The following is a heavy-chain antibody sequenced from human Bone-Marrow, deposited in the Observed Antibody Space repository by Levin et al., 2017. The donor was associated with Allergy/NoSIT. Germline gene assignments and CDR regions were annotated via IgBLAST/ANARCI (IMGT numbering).Heavy chain of an antibody. CDR1: GFTFSSLY. CDR2: IKPDGSEK. D-gene: IGHD2-2*01. CDR3: ARGGYSSSYYWVY. Sequence: GESLKISCAASGFTFSSLYMTWVRQAPGKGPEWVATIKPDGSEKLYVDSVKGRFTISRDNAKDSLFLQMNSLRGEDTAVYYCARGGYSSSYYWVYWGQGSLVTVSS. J-gene: IGHJ4*02. V-gene: IGHV3-7*01.